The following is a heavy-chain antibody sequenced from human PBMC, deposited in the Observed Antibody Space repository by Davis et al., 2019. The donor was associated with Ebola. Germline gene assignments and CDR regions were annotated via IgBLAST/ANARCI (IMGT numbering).Heavy chain of an antibody. D-gene: IGHD6-19*01. CDR3: ARELDNFIAVAGTGGFDL. V-gene: IGHV1-46*01. CDR1: GYTFTSYY. J-gene: IGHJ2*01. CDR2: INPSGGST. Sequence: ASVKVSCKASGYTFTSYYMHWVRQAPGQGLEWMGIINPSGGSTSYAQKFQGRVTMTRDTSTSTVYMELSSLRSEDTAVYYCARELDNFIAVAGTGGFDLWGRGTLVTVSS.